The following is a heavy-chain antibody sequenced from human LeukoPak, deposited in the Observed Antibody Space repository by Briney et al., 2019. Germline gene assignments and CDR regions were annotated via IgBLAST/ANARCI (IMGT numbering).Heavy chain of an antibody. CDR2: IKHDGSET. D-gene: IGHD3-16*01. V-gene: IGHV3-7*02. J-gene: IGHJ6*02. CDR1: GFTFSNYA. CDR3: AKNGGPHGMDV. Sequence: GGSLRLSCAASGFTFSNYAMHWARQAPGKGLEWVANIKHDGSETNYVDSVKGRFTISRDNAKNSLHRQMNSLRVEDTAVYYCAKNGGPHGMDVWGQGTTVTVSS.